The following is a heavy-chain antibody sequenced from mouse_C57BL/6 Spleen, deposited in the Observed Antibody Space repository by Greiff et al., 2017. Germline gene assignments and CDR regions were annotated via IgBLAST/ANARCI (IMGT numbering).Heavy chain of an antibody. CDR2: TDPEDGDT. D-gene: IGHD1-1*01. CDR1: GFNIKDYY. CDR3: TTVYGYCDY. V-gene: IGHV14-1*01. J-gene: IGHJ2*01. Sequence: VQLKESGAELVRPGASVKLSCTASGFNIKDYYMHWVKQRPEQGLEWIGRTDPEDGDTEYAPKFQGKATMTADPSSNTAYLQLSSLTSEDTAGYYCTTVYGYCDYWVQGTTLTVSS.